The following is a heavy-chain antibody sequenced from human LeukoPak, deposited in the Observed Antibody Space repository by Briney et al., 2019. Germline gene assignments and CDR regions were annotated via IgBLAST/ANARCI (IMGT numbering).Heavy chain of an antibody. J-gene: IGHJ4*02. Sequence: ASVKLSCKVSGYTFTVYYTDGGPHAPGQGLEWMGWINPNSGGTNYAQKFQGRVTLTRDTSISTAYMELSRLRSDDTAVYYCARAIFVGYSGFPDWRQATLVTVSS. V-gene: IGHV1-2*02. CDR3: ARAIFVGYSGFPD. D-gene: IGHD1-26*01. CDR2: INPNSGGT. CDR1: GYTFTVYY.